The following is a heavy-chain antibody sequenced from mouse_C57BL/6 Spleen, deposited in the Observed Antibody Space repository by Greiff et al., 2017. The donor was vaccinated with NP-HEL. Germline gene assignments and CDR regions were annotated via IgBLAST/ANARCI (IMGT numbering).Heavy chain of an antibody. CDR2: IYPGSGNT. D-gene: IGHD1-1*01. J-gene: IGHJ2*01. CDR3: AREDYYGSSPYYLDY. CDR1: GYTFTDYY. Sequence: VQLQQSGAELVRPGASVKLSCKASGYTFTDYYINWVKQRPGQGLEWIARIYPGSGNTYYNEKFKGKATLTAEKSSSTAYMQLSSLTSEDSAVYFCAREDYYGSSPYYLDYWGQGTTLTVSS. V-gene: IGHV1-76*01.